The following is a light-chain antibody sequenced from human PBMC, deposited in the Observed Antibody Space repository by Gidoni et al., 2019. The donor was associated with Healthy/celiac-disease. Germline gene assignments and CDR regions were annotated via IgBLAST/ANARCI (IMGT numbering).Light chain of an antibody. CDR2: AAS. Sequence: AIRMTQSPSSFSASTGDRVTITCRASQGISSYLAWYQQKPGKAPKLLSYAASTLQSGVPSRFSGSGSGTDFTLTISSLQSEDFATYYCQQYYSYPWTFGQGTKVEIK. CDR1: QGISSY. J-gene: IGKJ1*01. V-gene: IGKV1-8*01. CDR3: QQYYSYPWT.